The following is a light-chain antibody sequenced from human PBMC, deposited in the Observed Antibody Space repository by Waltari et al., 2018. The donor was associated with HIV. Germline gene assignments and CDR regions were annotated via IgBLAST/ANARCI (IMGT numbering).Light chain of an antibody. CDR3: QQYHSTPYT. Sequence: DIVVTQSPDSLAVSLGERATMKFMSSQRLRYTQNNNNYLAWYQQGSGQPPKLLIPVTSRRASGVPDRCTGSGSETNFTLTISRLEAEDVAVYFCQQYHSTPYTFGQGTKLESK. CDR2: VTS. J-gene: IGKJ2*01. CDR1: QRLRYTQNNNNY. V-gene: IGKV4-1*01.